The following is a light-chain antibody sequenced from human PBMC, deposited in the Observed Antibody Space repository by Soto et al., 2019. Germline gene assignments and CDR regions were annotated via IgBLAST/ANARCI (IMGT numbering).Light chain of an antibody. Sequence: QPVLTQPPSVSGAPGQRVTISCTGSSSHIGAGYDVHWYQQLPGTAPKLLIYGNSNRPSGVPDRFSGSKSGTSASLAITGLQAEDEADYYCQSYDSSLSGSVFGGGTQLTVL. V-gene: IGLV1-40*01. J-gene: IGLJ3*02. CDR2: GNS. CDR1: SSHIGAGYD. CDR3: QSYDSSLSGSV.